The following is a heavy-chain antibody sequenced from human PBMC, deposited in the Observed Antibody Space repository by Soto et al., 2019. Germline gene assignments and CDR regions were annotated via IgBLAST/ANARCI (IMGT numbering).Heavy chain of an antibody. J-gene: IGHJ4*02. D-gene: IGHD3-3*01. CDR3: ARGVHYDFWSPLDY. CDR2: ISGSGGST. V-gene: IGHV3-23*01. Sequence: GSLLLPCAASGFTFSSYAMGWVRQAPGKGLEWVSGISGSGGSTYYADSVKGRFTISRDNSKNTLYLQMNSLKAEDTALYYCARGVHYDFWSPLDYWGQGTLVTVYS. CDR1: GFTFSSYA.